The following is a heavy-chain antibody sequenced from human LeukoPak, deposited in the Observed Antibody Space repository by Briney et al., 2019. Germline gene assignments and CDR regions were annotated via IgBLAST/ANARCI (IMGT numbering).Heavy chain of an antibody. CDR2: IKQDGSEK. D-gene: IGHD2-2*01. CDR3: ARDQRYCSSRSCPWEPFDY. Sequence: GGSLRLSCAASGFTFSSYWMSWFRQAPGKGLEWVANIKQDGSEKYYVDSVKGRFTISRDNAKNSLYLQMNSLRDEDTAVYYCARDQRYCSSRSCPWEPFDYWGQGTLVTVSS. V-gene: IGHV3-7*05. CDR1: GFTFSSYW. J-gene: IGHJ4*02.